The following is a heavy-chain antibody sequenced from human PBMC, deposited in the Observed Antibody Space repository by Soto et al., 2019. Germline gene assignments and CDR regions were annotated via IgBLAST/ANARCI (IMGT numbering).Heavy chain of an antibody. V-gene: IGHV3-9*02. CDR2: IYGNSKQI. Sequence: EAQLLQSGGGSVQPGTSLRLTCVASGFTAVDYAMHWVRQVPGKGLEWVSAIYGNSKQIDYADYVRGRFTISRDDAKNSLYLQMDSLKVEDTDLYYCGRDVKPGGLDFWGQGVLVTVSS. D-gene: IGHD2-8*02. CDR3: GRDVKPGGLDF. CDR1: GFTAVDYA. J-gene: IGHJ4*02.